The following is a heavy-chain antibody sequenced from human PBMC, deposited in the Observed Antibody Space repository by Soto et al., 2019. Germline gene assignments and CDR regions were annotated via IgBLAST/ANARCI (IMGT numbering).Heavy chain of an antibody. CDR3: ARETGLAADY. CDR1: GFTFSSYA. Sequence: GGSLRLSCAASGFTFSSYAMHWVRQAPGKGLEWVSYISSSSSTIYYADSVKGRFTISRDNAKNSLYLQMNSLRAEDTAVYYCARETGLAADYWGQGTLVTVSS. J-gene: IGHJ4*02. CDR2: ISSSSSTI. D-gene: IGHD6-13*01. V-gene: IGHV3-48*01.